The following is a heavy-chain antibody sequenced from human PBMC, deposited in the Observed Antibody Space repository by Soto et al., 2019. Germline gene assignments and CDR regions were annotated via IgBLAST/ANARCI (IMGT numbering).Heavy chain of an antibody. CDR3: ARDHLEMASNWFDP. Sequence: PSEIQSLTSSVSGGSSGIYKACWIKQPPRKGLEWIGYIYYSGRTNYNPSLKSRVTISVDTSKDQFSLKLSSVTAADTAVYYCARDHLEMASNWFDPGGQGTLVTGAS. CDR1: GGSSGIYK. CDR2: IYYSGRT. V-gene: IGHV4-59*01. J-gene: IGHJ5*02.